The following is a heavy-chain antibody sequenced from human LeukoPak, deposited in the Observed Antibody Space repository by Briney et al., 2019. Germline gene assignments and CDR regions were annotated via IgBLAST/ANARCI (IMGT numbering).Heavy chain of an antibody. CDR2: ISSSGSTI. Sequence: GGSLRLSCAASGFTFSSYEMNWVRQAPGKGLEWVSYISSSGSTIYYADSVRGRFTISRDNAKNSLYLQMNSLRAEDTAIYYCASVYYGSGASVWGTGTTVTVSS. J-gene: IGHJ6*04. D-gene: IGHD3-10*01. CDR3: ASVYYGSGASV. V-gene: IGHV3-48*03. CDR1: GFTFSSYE.